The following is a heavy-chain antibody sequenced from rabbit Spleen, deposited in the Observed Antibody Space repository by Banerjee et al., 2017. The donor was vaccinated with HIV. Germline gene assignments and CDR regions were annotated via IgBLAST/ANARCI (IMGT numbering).Heavy chain of an antibody. CDR2: IYVDSHNT. CDR3: ARAPDSGYWAVAFNL. Sequence: QQLVESGGGLVKPGASLTLTCKASGVSFSSGYDMCWVRQAPGKGLEWIACIYVDSHNTYYASWAKGRFTISKPSSTTVTLQVTSLTTADTATYFCARAPDSGYWAVAFNLWGQGTLVTVS. D-gene: IGHD1-1*01. CDR1: GVSFSSGYD. V-gene: IGHV1S40*01. J-gene: IGHJ4*01.